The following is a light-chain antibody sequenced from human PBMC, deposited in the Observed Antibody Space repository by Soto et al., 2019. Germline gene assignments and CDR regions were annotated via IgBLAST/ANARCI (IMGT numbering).Light chain of an antibody. CDR1: QRVSSSY. V-gene: IGKV3-20*01. Sequence: EIVLTQSPGTLSLSPGERATLSCRASQRVSSSYLAWYQQKPSQAPRLLIYGASSRATGIPDRFSGSGSGTDFTLTISRLEPEDFAVYYCQQYGSSPYTFGQGTKLEIK. CDR3: QQYGSSPYT. J-gene: IGKJ2*01. CDR2: GAS.